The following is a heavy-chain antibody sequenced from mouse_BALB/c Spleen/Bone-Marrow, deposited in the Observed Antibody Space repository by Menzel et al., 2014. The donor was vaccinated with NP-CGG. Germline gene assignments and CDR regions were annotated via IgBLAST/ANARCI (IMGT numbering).Heavy chain of an antibody. CDR3: ARFYDGYYLPLDY. Sequence: QVQLQQSGAELAKPGASVKMSCKASGYTFTDYWMHWVKQRPGQGLEWLGYINPSTGYTEYNQKFKDKATLTADKSSSTAYMQLNSLTSEDSAVYYSARFYDGYYLPLDYWGQGTTLTVSS. J-gene: IGHJ2*01. CDR2: INPSTGYT. D-gene: IGHD2-3*01. V-gene: IGHV1-7*01. CDR1: GYTFTDYW.